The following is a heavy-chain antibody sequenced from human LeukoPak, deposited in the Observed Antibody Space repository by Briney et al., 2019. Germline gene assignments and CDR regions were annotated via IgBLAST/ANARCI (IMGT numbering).Heavy chain of an antibody. V-gene: IGHV3-33*01. CDR1: GFTFSSYG. Sequence: GGSLRLSCAASGFTFSSYGMHWVRQAPGKGLEWVAVIWYDGSNKYYADSVKGRFTISRDNSKNTLYLQMNSLRAEDTAVYYWARGSRWGSCYYYWVNQRYFYYGMDGWGQGTKVTVSS. J-gene: IGHJ6*02. CDR3: ARGSRWGSCYYYWVNQRYFYYGMDG. D-gene: IGHD3-22*01. CDR2: IWYDGSNK.